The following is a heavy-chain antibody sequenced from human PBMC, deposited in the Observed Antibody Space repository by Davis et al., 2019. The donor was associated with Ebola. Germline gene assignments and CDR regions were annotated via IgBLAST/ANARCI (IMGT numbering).Heavy chain of an antibody. Sequence: GGSLRLSCAASGFTFSSYWMSWVRQAPGKGLEWVANIKQDGSEKYYVDSVKGRFTISRDNAKNSLYLQMNSLRAEDTAVYYCARDALPEWELLLYGMDVWGQGTTVTVSS. CDR1: GFTFSSYW. V-gene: IGHV3-7*01. D-gene: IGHD1-26*01. J-gene: IGHJ6*02. CDR2: IKQDGSEK. CDR3: ARDALPEWELLLYGMDV.